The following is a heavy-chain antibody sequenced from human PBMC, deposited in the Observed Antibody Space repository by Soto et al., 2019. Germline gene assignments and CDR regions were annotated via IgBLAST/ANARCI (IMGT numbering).Heavy chain of an antibody. D-gene: IGHD3-9*01. V-gene: IGHV3-13*04. CDR2: IGTAGDT. J-gene: IGHJ4*02. Sequence: GGSLRLSCAASGFTFSSYDMHWVRQATGKGLEWVSAIGTAGDTYYPGSVKGRFTISRDNAKNTLYLQMNSLRPEDTAIDYCAGKYFDWLFDYWGEGTLVTVSS. CDR1: GFTFSSYD. CDR3: AGKYFDWLFDY.